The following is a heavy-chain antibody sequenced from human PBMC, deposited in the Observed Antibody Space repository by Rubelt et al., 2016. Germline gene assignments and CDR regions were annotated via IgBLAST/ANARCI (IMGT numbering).Heavy chain of an antibody. CDR3: ARGGVTMIVVVIEDTFDY. V-gene: IGHV3-30*04. Sequence: FTFSSYAIHWVRQAPGKGLEWVAVISYDAINRYYADSVKGRFTISRDNSKNTLYLQMNSLRDEDTAVYYCARGGVTMIVVVIEDTFDYWGQGTLVTVSS. CDR1: FTFSSYA. CDR2: ISYDAINR. D-gene: IGHD3-22*01. J-gene: IGHJ4*02.